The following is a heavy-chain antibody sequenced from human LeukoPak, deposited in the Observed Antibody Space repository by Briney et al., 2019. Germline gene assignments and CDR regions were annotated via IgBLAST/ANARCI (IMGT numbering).Heavy chain of an antibody. CDR3: ARENVNSSGWYPFYYMDV. CDR2: IYSSGGS. D-gene: IGHD6-19*01. CDR1: GGSISSYY. V-gene: IGHV4-4*07. J-gene: IGHJ6*03. Sequence: WETVSLTCTVSGGSISSYYWSWIRQPAGKGLEWIGRIYSSGGSNYNPSLKSRVAMSVDTSKNQFSLKLSSVTAADTAVYYCARENVNSSGWYPFYYMDVWGKGTTVTVSS.